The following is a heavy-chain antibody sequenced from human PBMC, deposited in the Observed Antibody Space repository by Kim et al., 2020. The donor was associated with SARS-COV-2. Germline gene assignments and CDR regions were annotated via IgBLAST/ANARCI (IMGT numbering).Heavy chain of an antibody. D-gene: IGHD3-9*01. CDR1: GGSISSGGYY. CDR2: IYYSGST. CDR3: ARDKGLTGYYYYFDY. V-gene: IGHV4-31*03. J-gene: IGHJ4*02. Sequence: SETLSLTCTVSGGSISSGGYYWSWIRQHPGKGLEWIGYIYYSGSTYYNPSLKSRVTISVDTSKNQFSLKLSSVTAADTAVYYCARDKGLTGYYYYFDYWGQGTLVTVSS.